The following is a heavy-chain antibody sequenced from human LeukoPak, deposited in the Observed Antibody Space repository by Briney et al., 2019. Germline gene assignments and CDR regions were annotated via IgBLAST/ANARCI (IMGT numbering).Heavy chain of an antibody. Sequence: GGSLRLSCAASGFTFSTYGMHWVRQAPGKGLEWVAVISYDGSNKYYADSVKGRFTISRDNSKNTLYLQMNSLRAEDTAVYYYVKDLLREEQQLVLLLDYWGQGTLVTVSS. J-gene: IGHJ4*02. V-gene: IGHV3-30*18. D-gene: IGHD6-13*01. CDR2: ISYDGSNK. CDR1: GFTFSTYG. CDR3: VKDLLREEQQLVLLLDY.